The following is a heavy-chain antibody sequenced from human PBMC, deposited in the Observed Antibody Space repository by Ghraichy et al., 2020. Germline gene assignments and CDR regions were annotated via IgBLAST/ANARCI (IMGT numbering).Heavy chain of an antibody. V-gene: IGHV3-7*01. CDR2: IKQDGSEK. CDR3: VKGGTNFDN. D-gene: IGHD2-8*01. CDR1: GFIFSSSW. J-gene: IGHJ5*02. Sequence: GGSLRLSCGASGFIFSSSWMSWVRQAPGKGLEWVANIKQDGSEKYYVDSVKGRFTISRDNARNSLSLQMNSLRVEDTAVFYCVKGGTNFDNWGQGTLVTVSS.